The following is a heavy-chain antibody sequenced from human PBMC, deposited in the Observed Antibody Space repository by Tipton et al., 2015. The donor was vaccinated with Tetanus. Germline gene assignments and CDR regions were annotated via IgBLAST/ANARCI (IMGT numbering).Heavy chain of an antibody. D-gene: IGHD4-17*01. Sequence: TLSLTCIVSGGSMSGSGHYGAWVRQSPGKGLEWIGSISYSGRTYYSPSLKSRVTMSVDTSKKDFSVRLGSVTAADTAVYYCVRPSTTVTPRAFDVWGQGTMVTVSS. CDR3: VRPSTTVTPRAFDV. CDR1: GGSMSGSGHY. J-gene: IGHJ3*01. CDR2: ISYSGRT. V-gene: IGHV4-39*02.